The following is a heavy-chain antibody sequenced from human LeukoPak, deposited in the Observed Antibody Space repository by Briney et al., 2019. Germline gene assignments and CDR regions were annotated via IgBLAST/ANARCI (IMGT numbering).Heavy chain of an antibody. CDR3: ARRDGYYYYMDV. CDR2: IYARGGT. Sequence: SETLSLTCTVSGGSISSHFWRCIRQPPGRGLEWIGYIYARGGTNYNPSLTNRVTISVDTSQNQFSLKLNSVAAADTAVYYCARRDGYYYYMDVWGKGTTVTVSS. CDR1: GGSISSHF. J-gene: IGHJ6*03. V-gene: IGHV4-4*09.